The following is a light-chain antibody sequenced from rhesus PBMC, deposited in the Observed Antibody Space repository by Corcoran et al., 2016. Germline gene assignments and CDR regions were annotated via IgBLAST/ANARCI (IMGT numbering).Light chain of an antibody. CDR1: ENVNNY. CDR2: KAS. V-gene: IGKV1-74*01. J-gene: IGKJ2*01. Sequence: DIQMTQSPSSLSASVGDRVTITCRASENVNNYLNWYQQKPGKAPKLLIYKASTLQSGVPSRFSGSGSGTDYTFTISSRQPEDVATYYCQHGYGTPPYSFGQGTKVEIK. CDR3: QHGYGTPPYS.